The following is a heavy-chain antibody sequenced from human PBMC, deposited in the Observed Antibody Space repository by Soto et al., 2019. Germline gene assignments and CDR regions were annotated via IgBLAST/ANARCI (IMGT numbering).Heavy chain of an antibody. V-gene: IGHV3-23*01. CDR2: ISGSGGST. J-gene: IGHJ6*02. CDR3: EKGGSTSRWHYYYGMDV. D-gene: IGHD2-2*01. Sequence: EVQLLESGGGLVQPGGSLRLSCAASGFTFSSYAMSWVRQAPGKGLEWVSAISGSGGSTYYADSVKGRFTISRDNSKNTLYLKMKSLRAEDTAVYYCEKGGSTSRWHYYYGMDVWGQGTTVTVSS. CDR1: GFTFSSYA.